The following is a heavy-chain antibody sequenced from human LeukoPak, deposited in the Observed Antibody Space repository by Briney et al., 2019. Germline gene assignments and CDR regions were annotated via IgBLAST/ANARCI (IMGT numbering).Heavy chain of an antibody. V-gene: IGHV3-53*01. Sequence: PGGSLRLSCAASGFTVSINYMSWVRQAPGRGLEWVSILYSGGSTYYADSVKGRFTISRDNSKNTLYLQMNSLRAEDTAVYYCARYRNYYDSSGYYPFDYWGQGSLVTVSS. D-gene: IGHD3-22*01. CDR2: LYSGGST. CDR3: ARYRNYYDSSGYYPFDY. J-gene: IGHJ4*02. CDR1: GFTVSINY.